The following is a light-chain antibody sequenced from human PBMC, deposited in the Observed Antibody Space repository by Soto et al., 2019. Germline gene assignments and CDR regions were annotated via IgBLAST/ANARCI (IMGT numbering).Light chain of an antibody. CDR2: KAS. CDR3: QQYGRSPRT. J-gene: IGKJ1*01. V-gene: IGKV1-5*03. CDR1: QTISSW. Sequence: DIQMTQSPSTLSGSVGDRVTITCRASQTISSWLAWYQQKPGKAPKLLIYKASSLESGVPSRFSGSGSGTEFTLTISSLQPDDFAVYYCQQYGRSPRTFGQGTKVDIK.